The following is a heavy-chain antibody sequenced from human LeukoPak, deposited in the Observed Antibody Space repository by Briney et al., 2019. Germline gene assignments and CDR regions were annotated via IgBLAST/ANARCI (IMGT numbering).Heavy chain of an antibody. CDR2: IYYSGST. CDR3: ARHHFTMVRGVTSFDS. V-gene: IGHV4-39*01. CDR1: GGSISSRSYY. J-gene: IGHJ4*02. D-gene: IGHD3-10*01. Sequence: PSETLSLTCTVSGGSISSRSYYWGWIRQPPGEGLEWIGSIYYSGSTYYNPSLKSRVTISVDTSKNQFSLRLSSVTAADTAVYYCARHHFTMVRGVTSFDSWGQGTLVTVSS.